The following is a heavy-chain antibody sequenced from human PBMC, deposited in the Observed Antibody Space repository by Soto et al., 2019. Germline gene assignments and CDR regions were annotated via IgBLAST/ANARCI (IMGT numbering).Heavy chain of an antibody. CDR3: ARGVSDDFWSGYPNYFDY. CDR1: GVSISSYY. D-gene: IGHD3-3*01. CDR2: IYYSGST. J-gene: IGHJ4*02. Sequence: SETLSLTCTVSGVSISSYYWSWIRQPPGKGLEWIGYIYYSGSTNYNPSLKSRVTISVDTSKNQFSLKLSSVTAADTAVYYCARGVSDDFWSGYPNYFDYWGQGTLVTVSS. V-gene: IGHV4-59*01.